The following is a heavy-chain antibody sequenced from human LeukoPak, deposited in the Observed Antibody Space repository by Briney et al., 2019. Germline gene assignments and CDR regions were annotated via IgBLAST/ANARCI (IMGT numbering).Heavy chain of an antibody. CDR2: IKQDGSEK. CDR3: ARDTGYGFDY. V-gene: IGHV3-7*01. J-gene: IGHJ4*02. Sequence: GGSLRLSCAASGFTFSSYWMSWVRQAPGKGLEWVANIKQDGSEKYYVDSVKGRFTVSRDNAKNSLHLQMNSLRTEDTAMYYCARDTGYGFDYWGQGTLVPVSS. CDR1: GFTFSSYW. D-gene: IGHD5-18*01.